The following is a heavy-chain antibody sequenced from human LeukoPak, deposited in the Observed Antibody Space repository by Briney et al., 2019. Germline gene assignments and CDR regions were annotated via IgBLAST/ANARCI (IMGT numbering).Heavy chain of an antibody. J-gene: IGHJ4*02. Sequence: SETLSLTCTVSGDSISSDYWGWIRQPPGKGLEWIGSIYYSGSTYYNPSLKSRVTISVDTSKNQFSLKLSSVTAADTAVYYCARQGGGLYYYGSGSLDYWGQGTLVTVSS. CDR2: IYYSGST. CDR3: ARQGGGLYYYGSGSLDY. V-gene: IGHV4-39*01. D-gene: IGHD3-10*01. CDR1: GDSISSDY.